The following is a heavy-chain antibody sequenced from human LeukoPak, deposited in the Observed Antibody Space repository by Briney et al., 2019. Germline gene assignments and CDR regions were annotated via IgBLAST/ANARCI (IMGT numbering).Heavy chain of an antibody. V-gene: IGHV4-31*03. Sequence: SETLSLTCTVSGGSLSSGGYYWSWIPQHPGQGLEWIGYIHKSGSTYYNPSLESRVTISVDTSKNQFSLKLRSVTAAETAMYYCARVTTAAWSDPWGHGTPVTVSS. CDR1: GGSLSSGGYY. CDR3: ARVTTAAWSDP. J-gene: IGHJ5*02. D-gene: IGHD4-11*01. CDR2: IHKSGST.